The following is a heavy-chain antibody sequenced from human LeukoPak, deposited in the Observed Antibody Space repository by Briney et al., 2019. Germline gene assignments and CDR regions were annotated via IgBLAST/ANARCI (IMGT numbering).Heavy chain of an antibody. CDR2: ISSSGSTI. J-gene: IGHJ3*02. D-gene: IGHD3-22*01. CDR1: GFSFSAFT. Sequence: GGSLRLSCAASGFSFSAFTMNWVRQAPGKGLEWVSYISSSGSTIYYADSVKGRFTISRDNAKNSLYLQMNSLRAEDTAVYYCATENYYDSSGYYPDAFDIWGQGTMVTVSS. CDR3: ATENYYDSSGYYPDAFDI. V-gene: IGHV3-48*04.